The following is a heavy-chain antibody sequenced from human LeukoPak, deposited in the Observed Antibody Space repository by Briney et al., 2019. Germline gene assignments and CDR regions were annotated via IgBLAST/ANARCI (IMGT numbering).Heavy chain of an antibody. CDR2: INHSGST. CDR1: GFTFGDAW. J-gene: IGHJ6*02. CDR3: ARGLVRAYYYYYGMDI. V-gene: IGHV4-34*01. Sequence: PGGSLRLSCAASGFTFGDAWMSWVRRPPGKGLEWIGEINHSGSTNYNPSLESRVTISVDTPKNQFSLKLSSVTAADAAVYYCARGLVRAYYYYYGMDIWGQGTTVTVSS. D-gene: IGHD2-21*01.